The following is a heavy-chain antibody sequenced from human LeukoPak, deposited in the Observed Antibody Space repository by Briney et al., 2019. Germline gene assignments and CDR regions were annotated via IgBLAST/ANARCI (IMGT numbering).Heavy chain of an antibody. Sequence: GESLKISCKGSGYSFTSYWIGWVRQMPGKGLEWMGIVYPGDSDTRYSPSFQGQVTISADKSISTAYLQWSSLKASDTAMYYCARHGPYCGGDYYQYNWFDPWGQGTLVTVSS. CDR1: GYSFTSYW. CDR3: ARHGPYCGGDYYQYNWFDP. V-gene: IGHV5-51*01. J-gene: IGHJ5*02. CDR2: VYPGDSDT. D-gene: IGHD2-21*02.